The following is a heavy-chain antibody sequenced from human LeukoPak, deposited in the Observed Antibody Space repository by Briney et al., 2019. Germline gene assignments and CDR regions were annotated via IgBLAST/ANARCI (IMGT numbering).Heavy chain of an antibody. CDR1: GGSISSYY. D-gene: IGHD6-19*01. V-gene: IGHV4-59*01. CDR2: IDYSGST. J-gene: IGHJ5*02. Sequence: SETLSLTCTVAGGSISSYYWGWIRQPPGKGLEWIGYIDYSGSTNYNPSLKSRVTISVDTSKNQFSLKLSSVTAADTAVYYCARHGYSSGSLAGFDPWGQGTQVTVSS. CDR3: ARHGYSSGSLAGFDP.